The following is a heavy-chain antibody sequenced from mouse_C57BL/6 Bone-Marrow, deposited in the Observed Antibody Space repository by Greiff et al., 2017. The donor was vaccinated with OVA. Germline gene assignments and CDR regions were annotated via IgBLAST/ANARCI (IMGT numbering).Heavy chain of an antibody. CDR3: ARESRYYGNSGWFAY. Sequence: QVQLQQPGAELVKPGASVKMSCKASGYTFTSYWITWVKQRPGQGLEWIGDIYPGSGSTNYNEQLKSKATLTVDISSSTAYMQLRSLTSEDSAVYYCARESRYYGNSGWFAYWGQGTLVTVSA. D-gene: IGHD2-1*01. CDR2: IYPGSGST. V-gene: IGHV1-55*01. J-gene: IGHJ3*01. CDR1: GYTFTSYW.